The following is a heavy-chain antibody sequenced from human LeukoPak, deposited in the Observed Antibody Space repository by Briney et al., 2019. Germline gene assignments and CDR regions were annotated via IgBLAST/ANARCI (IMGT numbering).Heavy chain of an antibody. Sequence: ASVTVSCKASGYTFTGYYMHWVRQAPGQGLEWMGWINPDSCGTNYAQKFQGRVTMTRDTSISTAYMVLSRLRSDDTAVYYCARVFPNSHYCSGGSCYSFYFDYWGQGTLVTVSS. CDR2: INPDSCGT. V-gene: IGHV1-2*02. CDR3: ARVFPNSHYCSGGSCYSFYFDY. CDR1: GYTFTGYY. J-gene: IGHJ4*02. D-gene: IGHD2-15*01.